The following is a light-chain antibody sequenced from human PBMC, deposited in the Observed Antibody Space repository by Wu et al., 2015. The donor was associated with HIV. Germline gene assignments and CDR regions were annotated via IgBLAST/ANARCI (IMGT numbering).Light chain of an antibody. V-gene: IGKV3-20*01. CDR1: QSVSSDF. Sequence: EIVLTQSPDILSLSLGERAALSCRASQSVSSDFLAWYQQKPGQAPRLLIYGASNRATGIPDKFSGSGSGTDFTLTINRLEPEGFSVYYCHQYGSSPITFGQGTRLEIK. CDR3: HQYGSSPIT. J-gene: IGKJ5*01. CDR2: GAS.